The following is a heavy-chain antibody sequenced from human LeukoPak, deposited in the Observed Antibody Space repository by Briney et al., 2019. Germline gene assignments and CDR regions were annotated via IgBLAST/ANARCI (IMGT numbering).Heavy chain of an antibody. CDR3: ARRGRGYFYYYYMDV. Sequence: ASVKVSCKASGYTFTSYGISWVRQATGQGLEWMGWMNPNSGNTGYAQKFQGRVTITRNTSISTAYMELSSLRSEDTAVYYCARRGRGYFYYYYMDVWGKGTTVTVSS. D-gene: IGHD3-10*01. CDR1: GYTFTSYG. J-gene: IGHJ6*03. CDR2: MNPNSGNT. V-gene: IGHV1-8*03.